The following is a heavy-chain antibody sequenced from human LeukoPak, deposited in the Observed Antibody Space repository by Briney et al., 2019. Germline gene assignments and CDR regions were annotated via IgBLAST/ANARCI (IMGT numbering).Heavy chain of an antibody. Sequence: SVKVSCKASGYTFTSYGISWVRQAPGQGLEWMGRIIPILGIANYAQKFQGRVTITADKSTSTAYMELSSLRSEDTAVYYCARDGYPHVYYFDYWGQGTLVTVSS. CDR3: ARDGYPHVYYFDY. CDR2: IIPILGIA. J-gene: IGHJ4*02. CDR1: GYTFTSYG. V-gene: IGHV1-69*04. D-gene: IGHD6-13*01.